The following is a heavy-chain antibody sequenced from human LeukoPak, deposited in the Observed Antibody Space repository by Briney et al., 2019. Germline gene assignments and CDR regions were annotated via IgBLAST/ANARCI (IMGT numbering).Heavy chain of an antibody. CDR2: ISYDGSNK. J-gene: IGHJ1*01. Sequence: GRSLRLSCAASGFTFSSYAMHWVRQAPGKGLEWVAVISYDGSNKYYADSVKGRFTISRDNSKNTLYLQMNSLRAEDTAVYYCAREGLSSSWYAKYFQHWGQGTLVTVSS. D-gene: IGHD6-13*01. CDR1: GFTFSSYA. CDR3: AREGLSSSWYAKYFQH. V-gene: IGHV3-30-3*01.